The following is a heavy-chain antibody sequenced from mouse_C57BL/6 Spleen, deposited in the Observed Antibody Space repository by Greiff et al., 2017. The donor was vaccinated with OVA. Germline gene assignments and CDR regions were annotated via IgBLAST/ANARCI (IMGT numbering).Heavy chain of an antibody. CDR3: ERHEDRYGYDGHYAMDY. J-gene: IGHJ4*01. V-gene: IGHV1-62-2*01. CDR1: GYTFTEYT. D-gene: IGHD2-2*01. Sequence: VKLMESGAELVKPGASVKLSCKASGYTFTEYTIHWVKQRSGQGLEWIGWFYPGSGSIKYNEKFKDKATLTADKSSSTVYMELSRLTSEDSAVYFCERHEDRYGYDGHYAMDYWGQGTSVTVSS. CDR2: FYPGSGSI.